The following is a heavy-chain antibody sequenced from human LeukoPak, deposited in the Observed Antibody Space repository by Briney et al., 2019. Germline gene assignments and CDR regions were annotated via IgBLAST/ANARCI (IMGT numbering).Heavy chain of an antibody. Sequence: SETLSLTCNVSGGSIHNYYWHWIRQPAGKGLEWVGRVYTSGSTIYNTSLKSRVTMSADASKNLPSLIVTSVSAADTAVYYCTRGGNIFWSGNYDYFDFWGQGTVVIVSS. CDR2: VYTSGST. CDR1: GGSIHNYY. D-gene: IGHD3-3*01. J-gene: IGHJ4*02. V-gene: IGHV4-4*07. CDR3: TRGGNIFWSGNYDYFDF.